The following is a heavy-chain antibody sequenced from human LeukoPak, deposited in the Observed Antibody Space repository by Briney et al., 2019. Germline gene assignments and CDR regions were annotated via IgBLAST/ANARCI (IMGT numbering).Heavy chain of an antibody. J-gene: IGHJ6*03. Sequence: PGGSLRLSCAASGFTFSNYAMNWLRQAPGKGLEWVSTISGVGDSTSYAESVKGRFTMSRDNSKNTVYLQMNSLRVEDTAIYYCAKRADGCSGVSCYCYYMDIWGKGTTVTVSS. CDR3: AKRADGCSGVSCYCYYMDI. D-gene: IGHD2-15*01. V-gene: IGHV3-23*01. CDR1: GFTFSNYA. CDR2: ISGVGDST.